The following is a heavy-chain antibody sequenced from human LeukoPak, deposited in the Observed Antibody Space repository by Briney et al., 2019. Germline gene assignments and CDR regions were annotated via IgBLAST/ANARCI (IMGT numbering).Heavy chain of an antibody. CDR1: GGSFSGYY. CDR3: ARECGSSGSYAFDI. Sequence: SETLSLTCAVHGGSFSGYYWSWIRQPPGKGLEWIGEINHSGSTNYNPSLKSRVTISVDTSKNQFSLKLSSVTAADTAVYYCARECGSSGSYAFDIWGQGTMVTVSS. D-gene: IGHD3-22*01. CDR2: INHSGST. J-gene: IGHJ3*02. V-gene: IGHV4-34*01.